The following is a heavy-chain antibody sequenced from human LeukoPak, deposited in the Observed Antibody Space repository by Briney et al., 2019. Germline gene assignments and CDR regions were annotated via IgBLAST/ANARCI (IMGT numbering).Heavy chain of an antibody. CDR2: INHSGST. V-gene: IGHV4-34*01. Sequence: SETLSLTCAVYGGSFSGYYWSWIRQPPGKGLEWIGEINHSGSTNYNPSLKSRVTISVDTSKNQFSLKLSSVTAADTAVYYCARGAITIFGVVIIRGNWVDPWGRGTLVTVSS. J-gene: IGHJ5*02. CDR3: ARGAITIFGVVIIRGNWVDP. CDR1: GGSFSGYY. D-gene: IGHD3-3*01.